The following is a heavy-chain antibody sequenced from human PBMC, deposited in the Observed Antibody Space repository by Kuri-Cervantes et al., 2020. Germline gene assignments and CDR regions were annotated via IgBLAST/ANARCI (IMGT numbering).Heavy chain of an antibody. D-gene: IGHD6-19*01. J-gene: IGHJ5*02. Sequence: SETLSLTCTVSGGSISSSSYYWGWIRQPPGKGLEWIGSIYYSGSTYYNPSLKSRVTISVDTSKNQFSLKLSSVTAADTAVYYCARDRGYSSGWGATNWFDPWGQGTLVTVSS. V-gene: IGHV4-39*02. CDR3: ARDRGYSSGWGATNWFDP. CDR1: GGSISSSSYY. CDR2: IYYSGST.